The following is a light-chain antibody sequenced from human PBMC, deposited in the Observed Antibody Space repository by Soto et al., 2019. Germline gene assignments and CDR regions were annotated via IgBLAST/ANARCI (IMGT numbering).Light chain of an antibody. V-gene: IGKV3-20*01. Sequence: EIVLTQSPGTLSLSPEERATLSCRASQNVSSSYLAWNQQKPGQAPRLLIYGASSRATCIPDRFSGSGSGTDFTLTISRLEPEDFAVYYCQQYGSSPSTFGQGTRLEIK. CDR3: QQYGSSPST. CDR1: QNVSSSY. CDR2: GAS. J-gene: IGKJ5*01.